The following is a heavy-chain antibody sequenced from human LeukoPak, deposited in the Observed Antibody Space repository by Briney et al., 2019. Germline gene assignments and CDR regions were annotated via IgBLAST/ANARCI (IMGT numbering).Heavy chain of an antibody. CDR3: AGVTIFGVVIMSLFDY. Sequence: SETLSLTCTVSGGSISSSSYYWGWIRQPPGKGLEWIGSIYYSGSTYYNPSLKSRVTISVDTSKKQFSLKLSSVTAADTAVYYCAGVTIFGVVIMSLFDYWGQGTLVTVSS. J-gene: IGHJ4*02. D-gene: IGHD3-3*01. CDR2: IYYSGST. CDR1: GGSISSSSYY. V-gene: IGHV4-39*01.